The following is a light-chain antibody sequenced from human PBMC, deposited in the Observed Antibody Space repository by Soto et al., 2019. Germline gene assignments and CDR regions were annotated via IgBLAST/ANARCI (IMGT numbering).Light chain of an antibody. CDR2: EVS. CDR3: TSYTSSNTYV. V-gene: IGLV2-14*01. J-gene: IGLJ1*01. CDR1: SSDVGGYKY. Sequence: QSALTQPASVSGSPGQSITISCTGTSSDVGGYKYVSWYQQNPDKAPKLVIYEVSNRPSGVSNRFSGSKSGNTASLTISGLQAEDEADYYCTSYTSSNTYVFGTGTKLTVL.